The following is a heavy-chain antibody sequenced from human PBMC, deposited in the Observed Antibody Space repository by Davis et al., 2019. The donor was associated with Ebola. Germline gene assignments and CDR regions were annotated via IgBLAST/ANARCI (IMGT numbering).Heavy chain of an antibody. CDR3: ASISSSSWYYFDY. CDR1: GGPISSYY. Sequence: LSCTVSGGPISSYYWSWIRQPPGKGLEWMGYIYYSGRTNYNPSLKSRVTISVDTSKNQFSLKLSSVTAADTAVYYCASISSSSWYYFDYWGQGTLVTVSS. J-gene: IGHJ4*02. CDR2: IYYSGRT. V-gene: IGHV4-59*01. D-gene: IGHD6-13*01.